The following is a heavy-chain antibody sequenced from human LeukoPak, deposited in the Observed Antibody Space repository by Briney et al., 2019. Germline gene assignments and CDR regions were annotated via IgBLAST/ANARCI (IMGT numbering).Heavy chain of an antibody. CDR3: AGYGEMATIGYFDY. V-gene: IGHV4-59*01. D-gene: IGHD5-24*01. Sequence: SETLSLTCTVSGGSISSYYWSWIRQPPGKGLEWIGYIYYSGSTNYNPSLKSRVTISVDTSKNQFSLKLSSVTAADTAVYYCAGYGEMATIGYFDYWGQGTLVTVSS. CDR2: IYYSGST. CDR1: GGSISSYY. J-gene: IGHJ4*02.